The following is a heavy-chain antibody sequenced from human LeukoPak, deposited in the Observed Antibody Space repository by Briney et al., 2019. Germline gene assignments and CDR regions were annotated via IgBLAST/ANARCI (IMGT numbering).Heavy chain of an antibody. CDR3: TRDSYYDSSGYYPYYYYYYYMDV. CDR1: GYIFIDYY. V-gene: IGHV1-2*02. J-gene: IGHJ6*03. Sequence: ASVKVSCKASGYIFIDYYIHWVRQAPGQGLEWMGWINPNSGGTNFAQQFQGRVTMTRDTSISTAYIELNSLIFDDTAVYYCTRDSYYDSSGYYPYYYYYYYMDVWGKGTTVTISS. CDR2: INPNSGGT. D-gene: IGHD3-22*01.